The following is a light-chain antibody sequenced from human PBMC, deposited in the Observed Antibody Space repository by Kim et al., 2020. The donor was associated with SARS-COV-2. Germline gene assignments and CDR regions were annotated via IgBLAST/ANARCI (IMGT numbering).Light chain of an antibody. J-gene: IGKJ1*01. CDR3: QQYHNWPPWT. CDR1: QSVTTY. CDR2: GAS. V-gene: IGKV3-15*01. Sequence: SPRQRAAMSCRASQSVTTYLAWYQQKPGQPPRLLIYGASTRATGIPGRFSGSGSGTHFTLTIGSLQSEDFAIYYCQQYHNWPPWTFGQGTKVDIK.